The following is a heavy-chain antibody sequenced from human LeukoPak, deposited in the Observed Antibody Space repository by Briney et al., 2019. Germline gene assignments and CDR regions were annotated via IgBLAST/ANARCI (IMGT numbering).Heavy chain of an antibody. CDR2: INPSGGST. J-gene: IGHJ3*02. Sequence: ASVKVSCKASGYTFTSYCMHWVRQAPGQGLEWMGIINPSGGSTSYAQKFQGRVTMTRDTSTSTVYMELSSLRSEDTAVYYCARVTWVVDDSSSPKTHAFDIWGQGTMVTVSS. CDR1: GYTFTSYC. D-gene: IGHD6-13*01. V-gene: IGHV1-46*03. CDR3: ARVTWVVDDSSSPKTHAFDI.